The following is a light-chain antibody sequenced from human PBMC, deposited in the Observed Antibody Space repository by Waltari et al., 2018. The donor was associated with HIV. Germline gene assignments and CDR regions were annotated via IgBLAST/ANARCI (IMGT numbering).Light chain of an antibody. J-gene: IGLJ2*01. CDR3: CSNTKLTTHYVL. CDR2: VVS. V-gene: IGLV2-14*03. Sequence: QSALTQPASVPCSHGQSITISCTGTTTDIGGYNYVTCYQRHPDKPPKQIIFVVSKQPSGTSSRFSGEKSSNTASVTISWRQAEDEADYYCCSNTKLTTHYVLFGGGTKLTGL. CDR1: TTDIGGYNY.